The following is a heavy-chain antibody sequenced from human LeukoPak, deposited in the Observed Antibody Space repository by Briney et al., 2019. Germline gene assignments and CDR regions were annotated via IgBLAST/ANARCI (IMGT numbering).Heavy chain of an antibody. CDR2: IKQDGSEK. CDR1: GFTFSSYW. J-gene: IGHJ4*02. Sequence: GRSLRLSCAASGFTFSSYWMSWVRQAPGKGLEWVANIKQDGSEKYYVDSVKGRFTISRDNAKNSLYLQMNSLRAEDTAVYYCARAPFSADFWSGYPVIYYFDYWGQGTLVTVSS. CDR3: ARAPFSADFWSGYPVIYYFDY. D-gene: IGHD3-3*01. V-gene: IGHV3-7*01.